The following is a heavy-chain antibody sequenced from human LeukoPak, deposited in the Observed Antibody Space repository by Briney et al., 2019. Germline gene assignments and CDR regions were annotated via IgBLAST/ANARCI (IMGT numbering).Heavy chain of an antibody. CDR2: IIPILGIA. CDR3: ARVGPRDYDFWSGYYQPPFDY. Sequence: SVKVSCKASGGTFSSYAISWVRQAPGQGLEWMGRIIPILGIANYAQKFQGRVTITADKSTSTAYMELSSLRSDDTAVYYCARVGPRDYDFWSGYYQPPFDYWGQGTLVTVSS. J-gene: IGHJ4*02. D-gene: IGHD3-3*01. V-gene: IGHV1-69*04. CDR1: GGTFSSYA.